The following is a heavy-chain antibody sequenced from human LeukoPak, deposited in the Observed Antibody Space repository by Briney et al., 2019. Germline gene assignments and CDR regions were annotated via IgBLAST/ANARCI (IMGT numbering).Heavy chain of an antibody. CDR3: ARVDSSGWHYFDD. Sequence: SETLSLTCTVSGGSISNYYWSWIRQPAGKGLEWIGHIYTSASTNYNPTLKSRVTMSLDTSKNQFSLELNSVTAADTAAYYCARVDSSGWHYFDDWGQGTLVTVSS. CDR1: GGSISNYY. D-gene: IGHD6-19*01. J-gene: IGHJ4*02. CDR2: IYTSAST. V-gene: IGHV4-4*07.